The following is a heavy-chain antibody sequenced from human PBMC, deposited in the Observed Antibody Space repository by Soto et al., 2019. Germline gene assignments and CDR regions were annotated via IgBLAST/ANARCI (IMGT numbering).Heavy chain of an antibody. CDR3: ARDVPTVTTGGPDY. Sequence: QVQLVQSGVEVEKPGASVKVSCKASGYTFTSYGVSWVRQAPGQGLEWMGSISAYNGNTNYAQKFQGRVTMTTDTSTSTAYMELRSLRSDDTAVYYCARDVPTVTTGGPDYWGQGTLVTVSS. CDR2: ISAYNGNT. J-gene: IGHJ4*02. CDR1: GYTFTSYG. V-gene: IGHV1-18*01. D-gene: IGHD4-17*01.